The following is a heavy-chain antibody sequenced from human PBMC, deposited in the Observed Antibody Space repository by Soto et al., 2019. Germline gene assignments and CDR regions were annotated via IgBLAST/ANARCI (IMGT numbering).Heavy chain of an antibody. CDR2: IFSNDEK. Sequence: QVTLKESGPVLVKPTETLTLTCTVSGFSLSNARMGVSWIRKPPGKALEWLAHIFSNDEKSYSTSLKSRLTISKDTSKSQVVLTMTNMDPVDTATYYCARYFWTGYYRRGWFDPWGQGTLVTVSS. CDR1: GFSLSNARMG. V-gene: IGHV2-26*01. J-gene: IGHJ5*02. D-gene: IGHD3-3*01. CDR3: ARYFWTGYYRRGWFDP.